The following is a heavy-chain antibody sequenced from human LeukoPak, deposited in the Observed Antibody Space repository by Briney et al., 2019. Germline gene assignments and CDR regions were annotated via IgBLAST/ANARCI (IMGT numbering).Heavy chain of an antibody. CDR1: GFTFSSYA. J-gene: IGHJ4*02. CDR2: ISYDGSNK. V-gene: IGHV3-30-3*01. D-gene: IGHD4-17*01. CDR3: ARSPKATVIPTDY. Sequence: GGSLRLSCAASGFTFSSYAMHWVRQAPGKGLEWVAVISYDGSNKYYADSVKGRFTISRDNSKNTLYLQMSSLRAEDTAVYYCARSPKATVIPTDYWGQGTLVTVSS.